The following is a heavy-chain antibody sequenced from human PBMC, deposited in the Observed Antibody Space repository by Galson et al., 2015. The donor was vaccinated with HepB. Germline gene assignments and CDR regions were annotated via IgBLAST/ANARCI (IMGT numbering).Heavy chain of an antibody. CDR3: AKGGSYYDILTGYEHYYYGMDV. CDR2: ISGSGGST. Sequence: SLRLSCAASGFTFSSYAMSWVRQAPGKGLEWVSAISGSGGSTYYADSVKGRFTISRDNSKNTLYLQMNSLRAEDTAVCYCAKGGSYYDILTGYEHYYYGMDVWGQGTTVTVSS. J-gene: IGHJ6*02. CDR1: GFTFSSYA. D-gene: IGHD3-9*01. V-gene: IGHV3-23*01.